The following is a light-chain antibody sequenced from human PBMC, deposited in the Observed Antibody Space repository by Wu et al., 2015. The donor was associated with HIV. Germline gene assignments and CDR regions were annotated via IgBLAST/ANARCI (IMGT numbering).Light chain of an antibody. CDR1: QSVSNY. CDR2: DAS. J-gene: IGKJ2*03. V-gene: IGKV3-11*01. Sequence: DIVLTQSPATLSLSPGERATLSCRASQSVSNYLAWYQQKPGQPPRLLIYDASNRATGIPARFSGSGSGTDFTLTISSLEPEDFAVYYCQQRSNWYSFGQGTKLEIK. CDR3: QQRSNWYS.